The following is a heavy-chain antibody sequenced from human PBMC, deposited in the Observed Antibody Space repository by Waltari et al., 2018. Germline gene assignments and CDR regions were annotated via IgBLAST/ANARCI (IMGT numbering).Heavy chain of an antibody. V-gene: IGHV4-39*01. J-gene: IGHJ4*02. CDR1: GGSVTSSTYY. Sequence: QPQLQESGPGLVKPSETLSLTCIVTGGSVTSSTYYWAWIRQPPGKGLEWIGSVFYTGTTYHNPSLESRVTISADTSSDQFSLNLSSVSAADTAVYYCARQRYYNDRSGPRGWRIDYWGQGALVAVSS. D-gene: IGHD3-22*01. CDR3: ARQRYYNDRSGPRGWRIDY. CDR2: VFYTGTT.